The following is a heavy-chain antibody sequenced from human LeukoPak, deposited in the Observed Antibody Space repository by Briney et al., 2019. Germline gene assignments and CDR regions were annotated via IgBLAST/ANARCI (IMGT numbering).Heavy chain of an antibody. D-gene: IGHD1-1*01. J-gene: IGHJ4*02. CDR2: IKSKVDGGTT. V-gene: IGHV3-15*07. CDR3: IADTPPWNPYGLDY. CDR1: GFTFSNAW. Sequence: PGGSLRLSCAASGFTFSNAWMNWVRQAPGKGLEWVGRIKSKVDGGTTDYAAPVKGRFTISRDDLENMLYLQMNSLKTEDTAVYYCIADTPPWNPYGLDYWGQGTLVTVSS.